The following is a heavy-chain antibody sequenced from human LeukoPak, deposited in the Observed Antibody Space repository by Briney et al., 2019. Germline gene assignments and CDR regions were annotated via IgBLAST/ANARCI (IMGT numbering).Heavy chain of an antibody. CDR1: GGSFSGYY. Sequence: SSETLSLTCAVYGGSFSGYYWSWIRQPPGKGLEWIGEINHSGSTNYNPSLKGRVTISVDTSKNQFSLKLSSVTAADTAVYYCARGGRFWFDPWGQGTLVTVSS. D-gene: IGHD1-26*01. CDR3: ARGGRFWFDP. CDR2: INHSGST. V-gene: IGHV4-34*01. J-gene: IGHJ5*02.